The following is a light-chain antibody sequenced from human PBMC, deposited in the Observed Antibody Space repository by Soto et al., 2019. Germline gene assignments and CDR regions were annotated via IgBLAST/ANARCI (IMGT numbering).Light chain of an antibody. CDR1: QSISNW. CDR3: QQYNSYSPT. V-gene: IGKV1-5*03. CDR2: KAS. J-gene: IGKJ1*01. Sequence: DIQMTPSPSTRPAYVGYRVTLTCRASQSISNWLAWYQQKPGKAPKLLIYKASTLKSGVPSRFSGSGSGTEFTLTISSLQPDDFATYYCQQYNSYSPTFGQGTKVE.